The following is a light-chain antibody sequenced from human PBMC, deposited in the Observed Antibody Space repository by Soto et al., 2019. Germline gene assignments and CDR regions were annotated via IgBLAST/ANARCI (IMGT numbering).Light chain of an antibody. CDR1: QSIGDS. J-gene: IGKJ1*01. CDR3: QQYGGLSRT. V-gene: IGKV1-5*01. Sequence: DIQVTQSPSTLSASLGDRVTITCRATQSIGDSLAWYHQKPGTAPKLLIYDASSLERCVPLRFSGSGSGTEFTLTISGLQPDDFGTYYCQQYGGLSRTFGRGTRVEV. CDR2: DAS.